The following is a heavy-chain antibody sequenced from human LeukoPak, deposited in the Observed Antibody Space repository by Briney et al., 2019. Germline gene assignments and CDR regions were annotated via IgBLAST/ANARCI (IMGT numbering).Heavy chain of an antibody. CDR3: ARGGYGDYEAQVPEIFDI. J-gene: IGHJ3*02. V-gene: IGHV4-39*07. Sequence: SETLSLTCTVSGGSISSSSYYWGWIRQPPGKGLEWIGSIYYSGSTYYNPSLKSRVTISVDTSKNQFSLKLSSVTAADTAVYYCARGGYGDYEAQVPEIFDIWGQGTMVTVSS. CDR1: GGSISSSSYY. CDR2: IYYSGST. D-gene: IGHD4-17*01.